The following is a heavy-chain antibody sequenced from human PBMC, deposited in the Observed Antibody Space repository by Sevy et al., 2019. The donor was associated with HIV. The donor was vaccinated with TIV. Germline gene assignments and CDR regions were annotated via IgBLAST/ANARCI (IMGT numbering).Heavy chain of an antibody. CDR2: ISAYNGNT. D-gene: IGHD3-10*01. CDR3: ERDFVGYYATGSYGSDAFDI. Sequence: ASVKVSCKASGYTFTSYGISWVRQAPGQGLEWMGWISAYNGNTNYAQKFQGRVNMTTDTSTNTAYMELRSLRSDDTAVYYCERDFVGYYATGSYGSDAFDIWGQGTMVNVSS. CDR1: GYTFTSYG. V-gene: IGHV1-18*01. J-gene: IGHJ3*02.